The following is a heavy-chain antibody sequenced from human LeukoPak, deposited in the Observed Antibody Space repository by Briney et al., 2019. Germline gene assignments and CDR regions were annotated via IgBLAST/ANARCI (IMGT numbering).Heavy chain of an antibody. V-gene: IGHV1-3*01. CDR3: ARDGAARKPRAFDY. J-gene: IGHJ4*02. Sequence: ASVKVSFKASGYTFTSYAMHWVRQAPGQRLEWMGWINAGNGNTKYSQKFQGGVTITRDTSASTAYMELSSLRSEDTAVYYCARDGAARKPRAFDYWGQGTLVTVSS. CDR2: INAGNGNT. CDR1: GYTFTSYA. D-gene: IGHD1-26*01.